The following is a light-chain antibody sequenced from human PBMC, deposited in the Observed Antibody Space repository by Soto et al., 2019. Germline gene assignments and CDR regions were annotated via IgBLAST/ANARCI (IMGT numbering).Light chain of an antibody. J-gene: IGKJ2*01. CDR3: QQYDTYSPFT. CDR2: GAS. CDR1: QSISSW. V-gene: IGKV1-5*01. Sequence: DIQMTQSPSTLSASVGDRVTITCRASQSISSWLAWYQQKPGKAPKLLVYGASTLQSGVPSRFGGSGSGTEFTRTISSLQPDDFATYYCQQYDTYSPFTFGQGTKLEI.